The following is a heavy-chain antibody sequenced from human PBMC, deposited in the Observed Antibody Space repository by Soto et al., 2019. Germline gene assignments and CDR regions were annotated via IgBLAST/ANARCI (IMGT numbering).Heavy chain of an antibody. V-gene: IGHV3-74*01. Sequence: GGSLRLSCAASGFTFSSYWMHWVRQAPGKGLVWVSRINSDGSSTSYADSVKGRFTISRDNAKNTLYLQMNSLSAEDTAVYYCARAGYCSGGSCYPSYYYYGMDVWGQGTTVTVSS. D-gene: IGHD2-15*01. CDR3: ARAGYCSGGSCYPSYYYYGMDV. CDR2: INSDGSST. J-gene: IGHJ6*02. CDR1: GFTFSSYW.